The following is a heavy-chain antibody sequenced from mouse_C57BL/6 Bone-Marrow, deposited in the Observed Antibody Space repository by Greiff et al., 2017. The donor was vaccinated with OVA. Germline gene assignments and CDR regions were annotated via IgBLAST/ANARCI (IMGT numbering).Heavy chain of an antibody. J-gene: IGHJ1*03. V-gene: IGHV5-4*01. CDR3: ARDRVLRYDVDV. CDR1: GFTFSSYA. D-gene: IGHD1-1*01. Sequence: EVQGVESGGGLVKPGGSLKLSCAASGFTFSSYAMSWVRQTPEKRLEWVATISDGGSYTYYPDNVKGRFTISRDNAKNNLYLQMSHLKSEDTAMYYCARDRVLRYDVDVWGTGTTVTVSS. CDR2: ISDGGSYT.